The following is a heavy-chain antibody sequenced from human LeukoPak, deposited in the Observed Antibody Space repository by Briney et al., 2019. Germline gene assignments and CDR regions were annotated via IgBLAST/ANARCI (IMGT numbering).Heavy chain of an antibody. CDR2: IYYSGST. CDR1: GGSISSYY. Sequence: SETLSLTCTVSGGSISSYYWSWIRQPPGKGLEWIGYIYYSGSTNYNPSLKSRVTISVDTSKNQFSLKLTSVTAADTAVYYCAREKPSRGYYDYWGQGTLVTVSS. V-gene: IGHV4-59*01. CDR3: AREKPSRGYYDY. J-gene: IGHJ4*02. D-gene: IGHD3-22*01.